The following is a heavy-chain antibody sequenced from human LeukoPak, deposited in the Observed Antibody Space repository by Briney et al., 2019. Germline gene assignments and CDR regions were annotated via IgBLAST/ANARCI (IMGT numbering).Heavy chain of an antibody. Sequence: PSETLSLTCAVSGASVSSGGYAWSWIRLPPGKGLEWIGYISYTGSTNYNPSLKSRVTISVETSKKQISLKLSSVTAADTAVYYCARAWDSSGYRGAFHIWGQGTMVTVSS. V-gene: IGHV4-61*08. J-gene: IGHJ3*02. CDR3: ARAWDSSGYRGAFHI. CDR2: ISYTGST. CDR1: GASVSSGGYA. D-gene: IGHD3-22*01.